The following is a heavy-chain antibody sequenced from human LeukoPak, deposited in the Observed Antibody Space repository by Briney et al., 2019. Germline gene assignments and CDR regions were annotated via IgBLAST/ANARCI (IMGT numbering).Heavy chain of an antibody. CDR3: ARVRGLSITIFGVVLDY. Sequence: GGSLRLSCAASGFTFSSYGMHWVRQAPGKGLEWVAVISYDGSNKYYADSVKGRFTISRDNSKNTLYLQMNSLRAEDTAVYYCARVRGLSITIFGVVLDYWGQGTLVTVSS. V-gene: IGHV3-30*03. J-gene: IGHJ4*02. CDR2: ISYDGSNK. D-gene: IGHD3-3*01. CDR1: GFTFSSYG.